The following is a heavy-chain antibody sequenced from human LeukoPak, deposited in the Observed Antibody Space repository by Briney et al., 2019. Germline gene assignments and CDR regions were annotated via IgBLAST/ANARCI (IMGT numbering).Heavy chain of an antibody. D-gene: IGHD4-17*01. CDR2: TRNKARSYTT. Sequence: GGSLRLSCAGSGFPFSDHYMDWVRQAPGKGLEWVGRTRNKARSYTTDYAASVKGRFTISRDASKNSVYLQMNSLKTEDTAVYYCARDPGLGDYTFDYWGQGTLVTVSS. CDR1: GFPFSDHY. J-gene: IGHJ4*02. CDR3: ARDPGLGDYTFDY. V-gene: IGHV3-72*01.